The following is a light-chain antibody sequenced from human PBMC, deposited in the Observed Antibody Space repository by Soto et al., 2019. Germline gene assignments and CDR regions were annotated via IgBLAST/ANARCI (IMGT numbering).Light chain of an antibody. J-gene: IGLJ2*01. CDR3: ATWDASLDGMV. Sequence: QSVLTQPPSASGTPGQRVTISCSGSSSNIGSNTVNWYHQLPGTAPKLLIYSNNQRPSGVPARVSGSTSGTSASLTISGLQSEDEDDYYCATWDASLDGMVFGGGTKLTVL. CDR2: SNN. CDR1: SSNIGSNT. V-gene: IGLV1-44*01.